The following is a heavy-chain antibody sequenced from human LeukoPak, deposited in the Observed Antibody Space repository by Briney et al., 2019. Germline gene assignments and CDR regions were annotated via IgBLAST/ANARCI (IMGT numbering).Heavy chain of an antibody. CDR3: ARVIMTTVDPDAFDI. CDR2: ISSSSSYI. J-gene: IGHJ3*02. V-gene: IGHV3-21*01. CDR1: GFTFSIYA. Sequence: PGGSLRLSCAASGFTFSIYAVSWVRQAPGGGLEWVSSISSSSSYIYYADSVKGRFTISRDNAKNSLYLQMNSLRAEDTAVYYCARVIMTTVDPDAFDIWGQGTMVTVSS. D-gene: IGHD4-23*01.